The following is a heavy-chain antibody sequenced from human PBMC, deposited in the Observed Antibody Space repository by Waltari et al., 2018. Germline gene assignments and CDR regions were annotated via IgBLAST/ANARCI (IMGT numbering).Heavy chain of an antibody. CDR3: AFPNPLLMIDAFDI. CDR1: GFTFSDYY. V-gene: IGHV3-11*04. D-gene: IGHD3-22*01. J-gene: IGHJ3*02. CDR2: ISSSGSSI. Sequence: QVQLVESGGGLVKPGGSLRLSCAASGFTFSDYYMSWIRQAPGKGLEWVSYISSSGSSIYYADSVKGRFTISRDNAKNSLYLQMNSLRAEDTAVYHCAFPNPLLMIDAFDIWGQGTMVTVSS.